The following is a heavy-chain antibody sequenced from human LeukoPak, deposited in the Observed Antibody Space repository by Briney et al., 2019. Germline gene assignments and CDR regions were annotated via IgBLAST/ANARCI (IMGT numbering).Heavy chain of an antibody. V-gene: IGHV3-53*01. CDR2: IYSGGST. J-gene: IGHJ4*02. CDR3: AKRDMGY. CDR1: GFTVSSNY. Sequence: GGSLRLSCAASGFTVSSNYMSWVRQAPGKGLEWVSVIYSGGSTYYADSVKGRFTISRDNSKNTVYLQMNSLGADDTARYYCAKRDMGYWGQGTLVTVSS.